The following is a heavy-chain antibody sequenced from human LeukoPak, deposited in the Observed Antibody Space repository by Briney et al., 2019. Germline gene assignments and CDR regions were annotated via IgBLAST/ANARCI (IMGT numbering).Heavy chain of an antibody. CDR3: ARAPRTYYYDSSGYPPDY. CDR2: INHSGST. D-gene: IGHD3-22*01. CDR1: GGSFSGYY. J-gene: IGHJ4*02. V-gene: IGHV4-34*01. Sequence: SETLSLTCAVYGGSFSGYYWSWIRQPPGKGQEWIGEINHSGSTNYNPSLKSRVTISVDTSKNQFSLKLSSVTAADTAVYYCARAPRTYYYDSSGYPPDYWGQGTLVTVSS.